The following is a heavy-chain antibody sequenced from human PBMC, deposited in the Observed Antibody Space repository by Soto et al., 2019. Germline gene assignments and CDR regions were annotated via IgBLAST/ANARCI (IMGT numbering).Heavy chain of an antibody. J-gene: IGHJ4*02. Sequence: QVQLVESGGGVVQPGRSLRLSCAASGFTFSSYAMHWVRQAPGKGLEWVAVISYDGSNKYYADSVKGRFTISRDNSKNTLYLQMNSLRAEDTAVYYCARDRVVAGIGEVDYWGPGTLVTVSS. CDR1: GFTFSSYA. D-gene: IGHD6-19*01. CDR3: ARDRVVAGIGEVDY. CDR2: ISYDGSNK. V-gene: IGHV3-30-3*01.